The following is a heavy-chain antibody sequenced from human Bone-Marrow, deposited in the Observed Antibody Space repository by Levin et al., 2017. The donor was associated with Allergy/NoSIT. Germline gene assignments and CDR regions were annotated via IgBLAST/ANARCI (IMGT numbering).Heavy chain of an antibody. J-gene: IGHJ4*02. Sequence: LSLPCAASGFTFRSYGMHWVRQAPGKGLEWVAVISYDGSNKYYADSVKGRFTISRDNSKNTLYLQMNSLRAEDTAVYYCAKDRGSSYDFDYWGQGTLVTVSS. CDR2: ISYDGSNK. CDR3: AKDRGSSYDFDY. D-gene: IGHD6-6*01. CDR1: GFTFRSYG. V-gene: IGHV3-30*18.